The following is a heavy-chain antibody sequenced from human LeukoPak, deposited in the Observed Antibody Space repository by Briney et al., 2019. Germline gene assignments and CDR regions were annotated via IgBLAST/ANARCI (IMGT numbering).Heavy chain of an antibody. D-gene: IGHD3-22*01. V-gene: IGHV1-69*05. CDR3: ARGPHYYDSSGYWNY. J-gene: IGHJ4*02. Sequence: GASVKASCKASGGTFSSYAISWVRQAPGQGLEWMGGIIPIFGTANYAQKFQGRVTITTDESTSTAYMELSSLRSEDTAVYYCARGPHYYDSSGYWNYWGQGTLVTVSS. CDR2: IIPIFGTA. CDR1: GGTFSSYA.